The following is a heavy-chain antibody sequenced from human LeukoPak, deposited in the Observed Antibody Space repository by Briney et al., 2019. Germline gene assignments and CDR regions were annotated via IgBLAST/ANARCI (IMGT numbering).Heavy chain of an antibody. V-gene: IGHV3-33*08. CDR2: IWFDGSNK. D-gene: IGHD3-22*01. CDR3: ARDFDSTGYYPFDLPDY. CDR1: RFTFSSYA. Sequence: GGSLRLSCAASRFTFSSYAMRWVRQPPGKGLEWVAVIWFDGSNKYYADSVKGRFTVSRDDSKHTVYLQMNSLRAEDTAVYYCARDFDSTGYYPFDLPDYWGQGTLVTVSS. J-gene: IGHJ4*02.